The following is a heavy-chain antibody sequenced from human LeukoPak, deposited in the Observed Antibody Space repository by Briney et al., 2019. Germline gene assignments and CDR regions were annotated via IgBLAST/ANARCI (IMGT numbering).Heavy chain of an antibody. CDR2: ISKDGSDK. CDR3: ARDYWWNYDY. CDR1: GFTFRNYV. V-gene: IGHV3-30-3*01. J-gene: IGHJ4*02. D-gene: IGHD1-7*01. Sequence: GGSLRLSCAASGFTFRNYVIHWVRQAPGKGLEWVAVISKDGSDKYYPGSVRGRFTISRDDSKNTIYLQMDSLRAEDTAIYYCARDYWWNYDYWGQGTLVTVSS.